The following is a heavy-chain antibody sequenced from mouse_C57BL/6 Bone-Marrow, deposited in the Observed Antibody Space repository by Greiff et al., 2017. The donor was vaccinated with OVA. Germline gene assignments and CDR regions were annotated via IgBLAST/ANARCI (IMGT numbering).Heavy chain of an antibody. J-gene: IGHJ3*01. D-gene: IGHD2-2*01. Sequence: DVHLVESGGGLVKPGGSLKLSCAASGFTFSDYGMHWVRQAPEKGLEWVAYISSGSSTIYYADTVKGRFTISRDNAKNTLFLQMTSLRSEDTAMYYCARGGYRGFAYWGQGTLVTVSA. CDR3: ARGGYRGFAY. V-gene: IGHV5-17*01. CDR2: ISSGSSTI. CDR1: GFTFSDYG.